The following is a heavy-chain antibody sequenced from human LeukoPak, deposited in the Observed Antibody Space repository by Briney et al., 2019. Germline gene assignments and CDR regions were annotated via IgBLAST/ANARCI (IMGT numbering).Heavy chain of an antibody. J-gene: IGHJ4*02. CDR1: GYTFTGYY. CDR2: IDPKSGVT. Sequence: GASMKVSCKASGYTFTGYYMHWVRQAPGQGLEWMGWIDPKSGVTNYAQRFQGRVTMTRDTSISAAYLELSRLRSDDTAVYFCAKERAYSGYDRLALGSWGQGTLVTVSS. D-gene: IGHD5-12*01. V-gene: IGHV1-2*02. CDR3: AKERAYSGYDRLALGS.